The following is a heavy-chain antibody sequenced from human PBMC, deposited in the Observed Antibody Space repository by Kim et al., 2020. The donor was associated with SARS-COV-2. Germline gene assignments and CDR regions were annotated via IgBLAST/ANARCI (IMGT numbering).Heavy chain of an antibody. D-gene: IGHD3-16*02. J-gene: IGHJ5*02. V-gene: IGHV1-18*01. CDR2: ISAYNGNT. Sequence: ASVKVSCKASGYTFTSYGISWVRQAPGQGLEWMGWISAYNGNTNYAQKLQGRVTMTTDTSTSTAYMELRSLRSDDTAVYYCARELVPGSSRPKNWFDPWGQGTLVTVSS. CDR1: GYTFTSYG. CDR3: ARELVPGSSRPKNWFDP.